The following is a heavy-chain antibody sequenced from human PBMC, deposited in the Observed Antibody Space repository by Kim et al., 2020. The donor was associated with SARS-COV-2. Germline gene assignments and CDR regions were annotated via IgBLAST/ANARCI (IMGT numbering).Heavy chain of an antibody. D-gene: IGHD6-19*01. V-gene: IGHV3-33*03. CDR3: AKDRQLLVTPHYYFDY. Sequence: CVKCRFTISRDKSKNTLYQQMNSLQAEDTAVYYCAKDRQLLVTPHYYFDYWSQGALVTASS. J-gene: IGHJ4*02.